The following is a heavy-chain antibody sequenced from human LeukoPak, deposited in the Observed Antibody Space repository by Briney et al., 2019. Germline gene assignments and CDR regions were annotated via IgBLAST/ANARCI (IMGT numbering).Heavy chain of an antibody. CDR2: LSNRNIII. Sequence: GGSLRLSCEASGFNFSASYMAWIRLTPGKRLEWVSYLSNRNIIINYADSVRGRFTISRDDTKMSLYLQMNNLRIEDTAIYYCAGGGDYAGVAALFRHWGQGSLVTVSS. CDR1: GFNFSASY. V-gene: IGHV3-11*01. J-gene: IGHJ4*02. CDR3: AGGGDYAGVAALFRH. D-gene: IGHD4-17*01.